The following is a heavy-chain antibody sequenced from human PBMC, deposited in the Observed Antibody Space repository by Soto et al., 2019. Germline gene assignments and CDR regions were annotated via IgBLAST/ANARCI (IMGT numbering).Heavy chain of an antibody. J-gene: IGHJ4*02. Sequence: PSDTLSQTSTLSGSPIRIITYHGGWRHQPPGKWLEWIGSIYYSGSTYYNPSLKSRVTISVDTSKNQFSLKLNSVTAADTTVYYCAGGIGYCISTTCQLRFDYWGQGTLVS. V-gene: IGHV4-39*01. CDR3: AGGIGYCISTTCQLRFDY. D-gene: IGHD2-2*01. CDR2: IYYSGST. CDR1: GSPIRIITYH.